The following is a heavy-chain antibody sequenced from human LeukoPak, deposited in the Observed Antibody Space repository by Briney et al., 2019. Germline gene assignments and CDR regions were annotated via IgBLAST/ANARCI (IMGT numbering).Heavy chain of an antibody. CDR3: AKVQNEVVPIAMRGWFDP. J-gene: IGHJ5*02. Sequence: SVKVSCKASGGSFRNYIFSWVRQAPGQGLEWMGGVMPMFNTSNYAQKIQGRVTITADENTSTVYMELSSLRSEDTAVYYCAKVQNEVVPIAMRGWFDPWGQGTLVAVSS. CDR1: GGSFRNYI. V-gene: IGHV1-69*13. D-gene: IGHD2-2*01. CDR2: VMPMFNTS.